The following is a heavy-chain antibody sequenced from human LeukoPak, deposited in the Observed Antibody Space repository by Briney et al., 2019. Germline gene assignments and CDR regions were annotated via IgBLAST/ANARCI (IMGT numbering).Heavy chain of an antibody. D-gene: IGHD3-16*01. V-gene: IGHV1-69*05. J-gene: IGHJ5*02. CDR3: ARIKDNWFDP. CDR2: IIPIFGTA. Sequence: SVKVSCKASGGTFSSYAISWVRQAPGQGLEWMGRIIPIFGTANYAQKFQGRVTITTDESTSTAYMGLSSLRSEDTAVYYCARIKDNWFDPWGQGTLVTVSS. CDR1: GGTFSSYA.